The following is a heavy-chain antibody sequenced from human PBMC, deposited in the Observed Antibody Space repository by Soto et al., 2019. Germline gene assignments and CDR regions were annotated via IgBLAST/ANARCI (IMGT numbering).Heavy chain of an antibody. D-gene: IGHD2-21*02. Sequence: GESLEISCAASGYMFPSCHISWVLQMPGKGLEWVGKIDPSDSRTMYRPSSRARITSSVDKSINTAYLEWGRLKAFDTAMYYCARHDSHGEFDFSGQRTQVTVSS. CDR2: IDPSDSRT. CDR3: ARHDSHGEFDF. J-gene: IGHJ4*01. CDR1: GYMFPSCH. V-gene: IGHV5-10-1*01.